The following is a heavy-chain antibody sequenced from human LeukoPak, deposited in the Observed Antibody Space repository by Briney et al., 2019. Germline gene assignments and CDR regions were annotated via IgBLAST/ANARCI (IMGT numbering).Heavy chain of an antibody. V-gene: IGHV5-51*01. CDR3: ARQTRRTAMEDRRIDY. CDR1: GYSFASSW. D-gene: IGHD1-1*01. CDR2: IFPDDPNT. J-gene: IGHJ4*02. Sequence: GEALQISCSASGYSFASSWIGWVRRMPGGALEGRGIIFPDDPNTGYTPSFQGQVTMSADRSVSTAYLQWSSLKASDTAIYYCARQTRRTAMEDRRIDYWGQGTLVIVSS.